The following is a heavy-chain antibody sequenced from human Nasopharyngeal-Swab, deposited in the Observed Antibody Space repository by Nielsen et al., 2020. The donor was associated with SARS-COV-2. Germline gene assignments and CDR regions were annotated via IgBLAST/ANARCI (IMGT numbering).Heavy chain of an antibody. CDR3: ARDLEGIFDH. V-gene: IGHV3-21*01. Sequence: VRQMPGKGLEWVSSTSSRSGDISYTDSVKGRFSTSRDNAKNSLYLQMNSLRVEDTAVYYCARDLEGIFDHWGQGALVTVSS. D-gene: IGHD6-13*01. J-gene: IGHJ4*02. CDR2: TSSRSGDI.